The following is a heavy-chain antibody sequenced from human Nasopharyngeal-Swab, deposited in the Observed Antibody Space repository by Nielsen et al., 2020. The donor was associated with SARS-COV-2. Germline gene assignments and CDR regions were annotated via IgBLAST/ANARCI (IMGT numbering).Heavy chain of an antibody. D-gene: IGHD3-3*01. CDR3: ARGRGTIFGVVIINGYLQH. V-gene: IGHV4-34*01. Sequence: WIPQPPGKGLEWIGEINHSGSTNYNPSLKSRVTISVDTSKNQFSLKLSSVTAADTAVYYCARGRGTIFGVVIINGYLQHWGQGTLVTVSS. CDR2: INHSGST. J-gene: IGHJ1*01.